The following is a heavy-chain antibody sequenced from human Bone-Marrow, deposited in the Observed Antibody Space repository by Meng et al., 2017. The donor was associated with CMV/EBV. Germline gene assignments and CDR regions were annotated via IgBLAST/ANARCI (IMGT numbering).Heavy chain of an antibody. Sequence: GSLRLSCAASGFTFSDYYMSWIRQAPGKGLEWIGSIYYSGSTYYNPSLKSRVTISVDTSKNQFSLKLSSVTAADTAVYYCAKIFPSDYYKYAMDVWGQGTTVTVSS. CDR2: IYYSGST. CDR1: GFTFSDYY. V-gene: IGHV4-38-2*01. D-gene: IGHD3-3*01. CDR3: AKIFPSDYYKYAMDV. J-gene: IGHJ6*02.